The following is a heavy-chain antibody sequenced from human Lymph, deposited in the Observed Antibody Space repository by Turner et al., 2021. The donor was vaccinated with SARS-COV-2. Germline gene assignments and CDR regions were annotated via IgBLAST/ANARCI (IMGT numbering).Heavy chain of an antibody. V-gene: IGHV3-30*04. CDR2: ISYDGSNK. J-gene: IGHJ4*02. Sequence: QVQLVESGGGVVQPGWSRRLSCTASGFNFSSYAMHWVRQAPGKGLEWGSIISYDGSNKYYADSVKGRFTIARDNSKNTLYLQMNSLRTEDTAVYYWAREMGSGSDYWGQGTLVTVSS. D-gene: IGHD3-10*01. CDR1: GFNFSSYA. CDR3: AREMGSGSDY.